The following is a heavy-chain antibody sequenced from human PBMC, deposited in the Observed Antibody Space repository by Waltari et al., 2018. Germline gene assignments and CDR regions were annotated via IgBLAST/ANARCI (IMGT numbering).Heavy chain of an antibody. D-gene: IGHD2-21*01. V-gene: IGHV4-39*01. CDR2: VSYNGAT. CDR3: ATYSGASIGTAAFDV. Sequence: GWILQPPGKGLEWIGAVSYNGATYTSPCLESRLTMSRDTSKNQLSQTLGAVTATDTAVYCCATYSGASIGTAAFDVWGQGTMVIVSS. J-gene: IGHJ3*01.